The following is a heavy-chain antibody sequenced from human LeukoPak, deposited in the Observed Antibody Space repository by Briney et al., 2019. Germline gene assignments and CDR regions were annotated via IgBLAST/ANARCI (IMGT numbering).Heavy chain of an antibody. CDR3: ARVSPTGYFYYMDV. CDR1: GYTFTSYD. V-gene: IGHV1-8*02. CDR2: MNPNSGNT. J-gene: IGHJ6*03. Sequence: ASVKVSCKASGYTFTSYDINWVRQATGQGLEWMGWMNPNSGNTGYAQKFQGRVTMTEDTSTDTAYMELSSLRSEDTAVYYCARVSPTGYFYYMDVWGKGTTVTVSS.